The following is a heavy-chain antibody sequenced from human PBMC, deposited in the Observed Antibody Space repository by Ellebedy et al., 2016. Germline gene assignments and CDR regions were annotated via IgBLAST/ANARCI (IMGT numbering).Heavy chain of an antibody. D-gene: IGHD2-15*01. J-gene: IGHJ3*02. CDR3: ARHRGYCSGGSCYGYGFDI. Sequence: SETLSLTCTVSGGSISSDDYYWSWIRQHPRTGLEWIGYIYYSGTAYYNPSLKSRVTISVDTSKNQFSLMLSSVSAADTAVYYSARHRGYCSGGSCYGYGFDIWGQGTMVTVSS. CDR1: GGSISSDDYY. V-gene: IGHV4-31*03. CDR2: IYYSGTA.